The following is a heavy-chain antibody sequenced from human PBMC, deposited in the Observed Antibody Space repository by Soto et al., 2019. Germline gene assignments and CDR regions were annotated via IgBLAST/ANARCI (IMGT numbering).Heavy chain of an antibody. D-gene: IGHD6-19*01. CDR1: GFSFRDYG. CDR3: ASPREGQWLVFDH. Sequence: PGGSLRLSCAASGFSFRDYGMHWVRQSPGEGLAWVASISKDGSDTYYAESVRGRFTISRDDSKSTVFLDMNTLRLEDTAAYFCASPREGQWLVFDHWGQRTLVTVSS. V-gene: IGHV3-30*19. CDR2: ISKDGSDT. J-gene: IGHJ4*02.